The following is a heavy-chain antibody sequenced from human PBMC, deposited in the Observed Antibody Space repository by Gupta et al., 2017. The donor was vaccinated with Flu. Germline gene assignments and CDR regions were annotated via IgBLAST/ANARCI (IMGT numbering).Heavy chain of an antibody. CDR2: IYYSGST. CDR1: GGSISSGGYY. J-gene: IGHJ4*02. D-gene: IGHD4-17*01. Sequence: QVQLQESGPGLVKPSQTLSLTCNVSGGSISSGGYYWSWIRQHPGKGLEWIGYIYYSGSTYYNPSLKSRVTISVDTSKNQFSLKLSSVTAAXTAVYYCAXANDYGEYDLLGDWGQGTLVTVSS. CDR3: AXANDYGEYDLLGD. V-gene: IGHV4-31*03.